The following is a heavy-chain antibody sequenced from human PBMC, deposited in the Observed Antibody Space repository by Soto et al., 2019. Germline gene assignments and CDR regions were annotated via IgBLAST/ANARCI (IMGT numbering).Heavy chain of an antibody. CDR2: ILHDETP. J-gene: IGHJ1*01. D-gene: IGHD6-13*01. Sequence: PGGSLRLSCAASVFMFSTYAMTWVRQAPGRGLEWVSTILHDETPFYTDSVKGRFTISRDNVRGTLYLQMNSLSAEDTAFYYCVKDESINWYSGHFRHWGQGTLVTVSS. V-gene: IGHV3-23*01. CDR1: VFMFSTYA. CDR3: VKDESINWYSGHFRH.